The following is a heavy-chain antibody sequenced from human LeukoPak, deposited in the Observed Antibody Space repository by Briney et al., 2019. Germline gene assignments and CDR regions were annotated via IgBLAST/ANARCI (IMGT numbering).Heavy chain of an antibody. Sequence: GGSLRLSCAASGFTVSTYYMSWVRQAPGKGLEWVSVIYSGGTTYYADSVKGRFTISRDNSKNTLYLQMNSLRAEDTAVYYCARDRSGGYYYMDVWGKGTTVTVSS. CDR1: GFTVSTYY. CDR2: IYSGGTT. J-gene: IGHJ6*03. CDR3: ARDRSGGYYYMDV. V-gene: IGHV3-53*01. D-gene: IGHD2-15*01.